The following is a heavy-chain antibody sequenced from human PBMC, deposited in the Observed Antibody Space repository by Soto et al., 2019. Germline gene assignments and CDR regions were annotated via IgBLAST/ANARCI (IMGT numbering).Heavy chain of an antibody. Sequence: QVQLVQSGAEVKKPGSSVKVSCKASGGTFSTYAITWVRQAPGQGLEWMGGIIPMFGTTNYAEKFQGRVTITADESTSTVYMELSSLRSEDTAVYYCARADSGYYYVSWGQGALVTVSS. J-gene: IGHJ5*02. D-gene: IGHD3-22*01. V-gene: IGHV1-69*12. CDR3: ARADSGYYYVS. CDR2: IIPMFGTT. CDR1: GGTFSTYA.